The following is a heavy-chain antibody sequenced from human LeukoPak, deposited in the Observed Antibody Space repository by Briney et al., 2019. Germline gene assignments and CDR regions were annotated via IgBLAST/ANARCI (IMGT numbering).Heavy chain of an antibody. CDR3: ATPGYGRPLYRFDY. Sequence: PSDTLCLTCTVSGGSISSTSYYWGWIRQPPGKGLEWIATIYYSGSTYYNPSPKSRVTISVDTSKNQFSLKLTSVTAADTAVYYCATPGYGRPLYRFDYWGQGTLVTVSS. J-gene: IGHJ4*02. V-gene: IGHV4-39*01. CDR2: IYYSGST. CDR1: GGSISSTSYY. D-gene: IGHD4-11*01.